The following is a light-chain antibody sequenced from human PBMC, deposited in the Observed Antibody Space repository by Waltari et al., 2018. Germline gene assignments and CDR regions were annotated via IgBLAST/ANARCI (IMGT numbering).Light chain of an antibody. CDR3: QQYYRSRT. Sequence: QSILYNSNDKNYLAWYQQKPGQPPRLLIYWASTRESGVPDRFSGSGSGTDFTLTSSNLQAEDVAVYYCQQYYRSRTFGQGTKVEIK. CDR2: WAS. V-gene: IGKV4-1*01. J-gene: IGKJ1*01. CDR1: QSILYNSNDKNY.